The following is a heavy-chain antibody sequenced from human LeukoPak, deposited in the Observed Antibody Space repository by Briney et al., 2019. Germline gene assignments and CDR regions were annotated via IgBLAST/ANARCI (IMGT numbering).Heavy chain of an antibody. CDR2: HHVST. J-gene: IGHJ4*02. V-gene: IGHV4-34*13. D-gene: IGHD4-11*01. CDR3: ARAPGLPDY. Sequence: HHVSTNYNPSLKSRVTISVDTSKIQFSLKLSSVTAADTAVYYCARAPGLPDYWGQGTLVSVSS.